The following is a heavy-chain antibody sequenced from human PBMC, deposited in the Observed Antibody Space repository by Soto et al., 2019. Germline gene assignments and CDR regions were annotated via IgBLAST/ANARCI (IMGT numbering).Heavy chain of an antibody. Sequence: ASVKVSCKASGYTFTVYYMHWVRQAPGQGLEWMGWINPKSGGTMYPQKFQGRVTMTWDTSISTAYMALTRLRSDDTGVYYCARRPENFWSGYPEAFDYWGPGTLVTVSS. V-gene: IGHV1-2*02. J-gene: IGHJ4*02. D-gene: IGHD3-3*01. CDR1: GYTFTVYY. CDR3: ARRPENFWSGYPEAFDY. CDR2: INPKSGGT.